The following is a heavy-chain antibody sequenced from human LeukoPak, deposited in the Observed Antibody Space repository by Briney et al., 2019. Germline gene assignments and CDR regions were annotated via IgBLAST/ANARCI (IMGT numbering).Heavy chain of an antibody. CDR3: GRKARTYYFDY. CDR1: GGSFSGYY. J-gene: IGHJ4*02. Sequence: SETLSLTCAVYGGSFSGYYWSWIRQPPGKGLEWIGEINHSGSTNYNPSLKSRVTISADTSKNQFSLKLSSVTAADTAVYYCGRKARTYYFDYWGQGTLVTVSS. CDR2: INHSGST. V-gene: IGHV4-34*01. D-gene: IGHD1-14*01.